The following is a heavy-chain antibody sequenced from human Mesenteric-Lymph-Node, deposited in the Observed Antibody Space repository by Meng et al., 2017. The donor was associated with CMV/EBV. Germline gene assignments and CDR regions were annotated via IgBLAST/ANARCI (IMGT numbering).Heavy chain of an antibody. CDR2: ITTNTGAP. CDR3: AKMGDLAAGGTFVDS. V-gene: IGHV7-4-1*02. J-gene: IGHJ4*02. D-gene: IGHD6-13*01. Sequence: SGYTFTSYAMNWVRQAPGQGLVWMGWITTNTGAPTYAQAFTGRFVFSLDTSVATAYLQISSLKTEDTAVYFCAKMGDLAAGGTFVDSWGQGTLVTVSS. CDR1: GYTFTSYA.